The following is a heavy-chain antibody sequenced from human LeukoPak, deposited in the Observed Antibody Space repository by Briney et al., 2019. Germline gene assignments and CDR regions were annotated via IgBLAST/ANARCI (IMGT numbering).Heavy chain of an antibody. CDR3: ARGLLGGGGDFTHFDY. J-gene: IGHJ4*02. CDR2: MYHRGNT. V-gene: IGHV4-38-2*01. D-gene: IGHD2-21*02. CDR1: GYSISSGYH. Sequence: PSETLSLTCAVSGYSISSGYHWGWIRQPPGKGLEWIGSMYHRGNTYYNPSLKSRVTISVDTSKNQFSLKVRSVTAADTAVYYCARGLLGGGGDFTHFDYWGQGTLVTVSS.